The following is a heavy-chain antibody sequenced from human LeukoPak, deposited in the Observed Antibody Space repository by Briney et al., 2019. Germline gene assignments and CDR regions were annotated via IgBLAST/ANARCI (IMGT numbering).Heavy chain of an antibody. CDR1: GGSFSGYY. Sequence: PSETLSLTCAVYGGSFSGYYGSWIRHPPGKGLEAIWVSNHSGSTNYNPSLQKRVTISVDTSKNQFSLKLSSVTAAETAVYYCASITMVRGVLSRYYYYYMDVWGKGTTVTVSS. CDR2: SNHSGST. D-gene: IGHD3-10*01. J-gene: IGHJ6*03. V-gene: IGHV4-34*01. CDR3: ASITMVRGVLSRYYYYYMDV.